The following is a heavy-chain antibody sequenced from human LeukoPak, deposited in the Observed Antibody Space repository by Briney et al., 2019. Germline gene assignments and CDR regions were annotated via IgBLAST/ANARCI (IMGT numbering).Heavy chain of an antibody. CDR3: AKTQTTVTTYGDY. V-gene: IGHV3-30*18. CDR1: GFTFSTYA. D-gene: IGHD4-17*01. J-gene: IGHJ4*02. Sequence: PGGSLRLSCAASGFTFSTYAMHWVRQAPGKGLDWVAVISHDGSNKYYGDSVKGRFTISRDNSKNTLYLQINSLRAEDTAVYYCAKTQTTVTTYGDYWGQGTLVTVSS. CDR2: ISHDGSNK.